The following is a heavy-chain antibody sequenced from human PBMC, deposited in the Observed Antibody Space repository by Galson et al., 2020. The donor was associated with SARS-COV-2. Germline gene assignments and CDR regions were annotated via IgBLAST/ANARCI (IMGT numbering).Heavy chain of an antibody. D-gene: IGHD4-17*01. CDR1: GFTFSRNA. V-gene: IGHV3-23*01. CDR3: GKDRGSDYGDQLDY. J-gene: IGHJ4*02. CDR2: ISGSGGST. Sequence: GGSLRLSCVGSGFTFSRNAMSWVRQAPGKGLEWVSGISGSGGSTYYAASVKGRFTISRDNSKNTLFLQMNSLRAEDTAVYYCGKDRGSDYGDQLDYGRQGTLVTVSS.